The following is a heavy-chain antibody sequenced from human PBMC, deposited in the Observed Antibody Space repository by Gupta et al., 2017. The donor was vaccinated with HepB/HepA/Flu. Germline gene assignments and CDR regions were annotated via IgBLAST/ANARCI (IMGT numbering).Heavy chain of an antibody. V-gene: IGHV3-53*01. CDR2: MYSGGST. J-gene: IGHJ3*01. CDR1: GFSVGSPY. Sequence: VQLVDSGGGLIQRRGSVRLSCAASGFSVGSPYMSWVRQAPGKGLAWISMMYSGGSTYYYGESVKGRFIISRDNSKNTLYLQMNSLRHEETVVYFCARNFERCSSTSCFFAFDFWGQGTTVTVSS. D-gene: IGHD2-2*01. CDR3: ARNFERCSSTSCFFAFDF.